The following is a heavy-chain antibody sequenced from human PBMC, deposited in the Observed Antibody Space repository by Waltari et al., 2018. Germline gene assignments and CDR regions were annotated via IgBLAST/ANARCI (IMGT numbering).Heavy chain of an antibody. D-gene: IGHD3-22*01. CDR2: IYHSGST. V-gene: IGHV4-38-2*01. CDR1: GYSISSGYY. J-gene: IGHJ2*01. CDR3: ARQGTYYYDSSGYFHWYFDL. Sequence: QVQLQASGPGLVKPSETLSLPCAVSGYSISSGYYWGWIRPPPGKGPEWIGSIYHSGSTSYNPSLKSRVTISVDTSKNQFSLKLSSVTAADTAVYYCARQGTYYYDSSGYFHWYFDLWGRGTLVTVSS.